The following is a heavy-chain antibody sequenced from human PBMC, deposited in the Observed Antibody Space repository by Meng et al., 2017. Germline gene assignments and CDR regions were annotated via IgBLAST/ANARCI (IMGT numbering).Heavy chain of an antibody. CDR1: GYTFTGYY. J-gene: IGHJ4*02. CDR3: ASELNTYGSGSYAY. CDR2: INPNSGGT. D-gene: IGHD3-10*01. V-gene: IGHV1-2*06. Sequence: VQVWLFGAEVKNAGASVKVFCKASGYTFTGYYMHWVRHAPGQGLEWMGRINPNSGGTNYAQKFQGRVTMTRDTSISTAYMELSRLRSDDTAVYYCASELNTYGSGSYAYWGQGTLVTVSS.